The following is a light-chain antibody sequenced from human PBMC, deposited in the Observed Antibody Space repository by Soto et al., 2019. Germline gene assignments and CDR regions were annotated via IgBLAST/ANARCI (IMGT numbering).Light chain of an antibody. CDR2: GNS. Sequence: QSVLTQPPSVSGAPGQRGTISCTGSSSNIGAGYDVHWYQQLPGTAPKLLIYGNSNRPSGVPDRFSGSKSGTSASLAITGLQAEDEADYYCQSYDSSLSGYVFVTGTKLTVL. V-gene: IGLV1-40*01. CDR1: SSNIGAGYD. J-gene: IGLJ1*01. CDR3: QSYDSSLSGYV.